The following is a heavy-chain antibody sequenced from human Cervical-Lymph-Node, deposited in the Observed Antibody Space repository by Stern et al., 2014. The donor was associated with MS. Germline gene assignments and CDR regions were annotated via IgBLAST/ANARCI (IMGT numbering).Heavy chain of an antibody. CDR2: IYYSGSN. V-gene: IGHV4-59*01. D-gene: IGHD6-19*01. Sequence: QVQLQESGPGLVKPSETLSLTCTVSGGTISSYYWSWIRQPPGKGLEWIGYIYYSGSNNYNPSLKSRVNISVDTSKNQFSLKLSSVTAADTAVYYCARDKASGWYDYWGQGTLVTVSS. CDR3: ARDKASGWYDY. J-gene: IGHJ4*02. CDR1: GGTISSYY.